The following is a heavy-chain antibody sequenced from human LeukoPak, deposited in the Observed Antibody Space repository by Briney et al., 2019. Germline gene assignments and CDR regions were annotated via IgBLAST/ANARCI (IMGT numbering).Heavy chain of an antibody. Sequence: GGSLRLSCAASGFTFTTYPMHWVRQAPGKGLDWVALISYDGSNTYYADSVKGRFTISRDNSKNTLYLHMSSLRSEDTAVYYCARGFPWHLSRDGYTNPLGYWGQGTLVTVSS. D-gene: IGHD5-24*01. CDR2: ISYDGSNT. V-gene: IGHV3-30*04. CDR3: ARGFPWHLSRDGYTNPLGY. J-gene: IGHJ4*02. CDR1: GFTFTTYP.